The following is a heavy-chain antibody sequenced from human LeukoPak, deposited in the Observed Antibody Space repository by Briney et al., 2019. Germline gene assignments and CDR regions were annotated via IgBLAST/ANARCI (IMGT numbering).Heavy chain of an antibody. Sequence: GGSLRLSCAASGFRFSDFGMHWVRQAPGKGLEWVAVIWYDRCKKFYADSVEGRFTISSDDSKNTLFLQMNSLRDEDTAVYYCAKGDNYKPLYFHKWGQGSLVTV. J-gene: IGHJ4*02. CDR1: GFRFSDFG. D-gene: IGHD1-20*01. V-gene: IGHV3-33*06. CDR2: IWYDRCKK. CDR3: AKGDNYKPLYFHK.